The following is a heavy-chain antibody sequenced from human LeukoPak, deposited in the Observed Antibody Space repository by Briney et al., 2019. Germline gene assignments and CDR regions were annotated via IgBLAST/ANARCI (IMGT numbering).Heavy chain of an antibody. CDR3: ARVSLSAGVKQDY. J-gene: IGHJ4*02. Sequence: SVKVSCKASGGTFSSYAISWVRQAPGQGLEWMGGIIPIFGTANYAQKFQGRVTITADESTSTAYMELSSLRSEDTAVYYCARVSLSAGVKQDYWGQGTLVAVSS. V-gene: IGHV1-69*13. D-gene: IGHD2-15*01. CDR2: IIPIFGTA. CDR1: GGTFSSYA.